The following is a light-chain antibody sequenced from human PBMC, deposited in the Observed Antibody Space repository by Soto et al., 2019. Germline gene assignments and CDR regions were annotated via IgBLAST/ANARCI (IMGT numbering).Light chain of an antibody. Sequence: EIVMTQFPATLSVSPGERATLSCRASQSISSTLAWYQQKPGQAPRLLIYSASTRATGVPARFSGSGSGTEFTLPISSLQSEDFAVYYCQQCDSWPLTFGGGTKVEIK. CDR3: QQCDSWPLT. J-gene: IGKJ4*01. CDR2: SAS. V-gene: IGKV3-15*01. CDR1: QSISST.